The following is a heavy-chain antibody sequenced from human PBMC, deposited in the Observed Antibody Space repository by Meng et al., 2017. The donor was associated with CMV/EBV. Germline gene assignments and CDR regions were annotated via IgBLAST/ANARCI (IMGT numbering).Heavy chain of an antibody. V-gene: IGHV1-2*02. J-gene: IGHJ4*02. CDR1: EYTCTGYY. D-gene: IGHD2-15*01. CDR2: INPNSGGT. CDR3: ARDDGSLDY. Sequence: QVQRVQPGAEVKKPRASVKVSCKASEYTCTGYYMHWVRQAPGQELEWMGWINPNSGGTNYAQKFQGRVTMTRDTSISTAYMELSRLRSDDTAVYYCARDDGSLDYWGQGTLVTVSS.